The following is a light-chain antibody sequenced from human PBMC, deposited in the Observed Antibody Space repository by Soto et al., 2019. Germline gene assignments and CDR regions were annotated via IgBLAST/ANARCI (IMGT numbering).Light chain of an antibody. Sequence: EIVLTQSPGTLSLSPGERATLSCRASQSVYSNYLAWYQQKPSQAPRLLIYGASSRATGIPDRFSGSGSGTDCTLTISRLEPEDFVVYYCQQYGSSPTFGQGTKLEIK. J-gene: IGKJ2*01. V-gene: IGKV3-20*01. CDR3: QQYGSSPT. CDR2: GAS. CDR1: QSVYSNY.